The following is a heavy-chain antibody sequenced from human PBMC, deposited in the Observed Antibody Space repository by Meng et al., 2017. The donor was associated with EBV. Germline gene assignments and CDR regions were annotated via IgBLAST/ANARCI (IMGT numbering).Heavy chain of an antibody. CDR1: GGTFSSYA. Sequence: VQVVRARAEVRQTWSSGKVFCKASGGTFSSYAISWVRQAPGQGLEWMGGIIPIFGTANYAQKFQGRVTITADKSTSTAYMELSSLRSEDTAVYYCARAEIAAAGRLDYWGQGTLVTVSS. J-gene: IGHJ4*02. V-gene: IGHV1-69*06. D-gene: IGHD6-13*01. CDR3: ARAEIAAAGRLDY. CDR2: IIPIFGTA.